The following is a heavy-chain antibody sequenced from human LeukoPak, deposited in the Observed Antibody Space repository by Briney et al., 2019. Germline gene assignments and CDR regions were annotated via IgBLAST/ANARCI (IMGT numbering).Heavy chain of an antibody. J-gene: IGHJ3*02. CDR3: ASRYSYGHDAFDI. CDR2: IYYSGST. CDR1: GGSISSYY. V-gene: IGHV4-59*05. D-gene: IGHD5-18*01. Sequence: SETLSLTCTVSGGSISSYYWSWIRQPPGKGLEWIGSIYYSGSTYYNPSLKSRVTISVDTSKNQFSLKLSSVTAADTAVYYCASRYSYGHDAFDIWGQGTMVTVSS.